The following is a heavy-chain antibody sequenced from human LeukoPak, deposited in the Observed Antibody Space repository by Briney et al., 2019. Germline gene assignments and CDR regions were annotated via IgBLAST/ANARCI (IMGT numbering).Heavy chain of an antibody. D-gene: IGHD3/OR15-3a*01. J-gene: IGHJ4*02. Sequence: GGSLRLSCAASGFTFSSYWMSWVRQAPGKGLEWVADIKQDGSEKYYVDSVKGRFTISRDNAKNSLYLQMNSLRAEDTAVYYCARDGYVDWIAGSFDYWGQGTLVTVSS. CDR3: ARDGYVDWIAGSFDY. V-gene: IGHV3-7*01. CDR2: IKQDGSEK. CDR1: GFTFSSYW.